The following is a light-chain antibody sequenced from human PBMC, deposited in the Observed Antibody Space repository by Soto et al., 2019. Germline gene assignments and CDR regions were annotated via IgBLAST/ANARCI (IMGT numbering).Light chain of an antibody. V-gene: IGKV1-5*01. CDR1: QSISSW. CDR2: DAS. Sequence: DIQMTQSPSTLSASVGDRVTITCRAIQSISSWLAWYQQKPGKAPKLLIYDASSLESGVPSRFSGSGSGTEFTLTISSLQPDDFATYYCQQYNSYSPGRTFGQGTKVDIK. J-gene: IGKJ1*01. CDR3: QQYNSYSPGRT.